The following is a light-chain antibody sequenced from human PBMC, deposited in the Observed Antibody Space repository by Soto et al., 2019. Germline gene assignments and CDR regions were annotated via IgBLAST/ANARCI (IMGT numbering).Light chain of an antibody. V-gene: IGKV2-28*01. CDR1: QSLLHSNGYNY. Sequence: DIVMTQSPLSLPVTPGEPASISCRSSQSLLHSNGYNYLDWYLQKPGQSPQLLIYLGSNRASGVPDRFSGSGSGTDFTLKISRVEAEDVGVYYCMQARHIPWTCGHGTKVEIK. J-gene: IGKJ1*01. CDR3: MQARHIPWT. CDR2: LGS.